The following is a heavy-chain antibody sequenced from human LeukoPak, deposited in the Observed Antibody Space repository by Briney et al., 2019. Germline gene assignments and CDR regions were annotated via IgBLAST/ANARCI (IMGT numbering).Heavy chain of an antibody. V-gene: IGHV4-34*01. Sequence: SETLSLTCAVYGGSFSGYYWTWIRQPPGKGLEWIGEINHSGSANYNPSLKGRVTISLDTSKNQFSLKLGSVTAADTAVYYCARGQGTVTTHWGQGTLVTVSS. CDR2: INHSGSA. CDR1: GGSFSGYY. J-gene: IGHJ4*02. CDR3: ARGQGTVTTH. D-gene: IGHD4-17*01.